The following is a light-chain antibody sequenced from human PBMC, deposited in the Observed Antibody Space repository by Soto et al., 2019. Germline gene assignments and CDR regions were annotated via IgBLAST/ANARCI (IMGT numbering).Light chain of an antibody. Sequence: EIVLTQSPGTLSLSQGERATLSCRASQSVSSNLVWYQHNPGQAPRLLIYGTSSRATGIPDRFSGSGSGTDFTLTISSLQPDDLATYYCQQNNRYPWTFGQGTKV. V-gene: IGKV3-20*01. CDR3: QQNNRYPWT. CDR1: QSVSSN. J-gene: IGKJ1*01. CDR2: GTS.